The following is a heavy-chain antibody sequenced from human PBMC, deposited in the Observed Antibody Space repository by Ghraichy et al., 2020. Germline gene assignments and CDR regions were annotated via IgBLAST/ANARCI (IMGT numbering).Heavy chain of an antibody. CDR1: GFTFSSYA. Sequence: GGSLRLSCTASGFTFSSYAMNWVRQAPGKGLEWVSAISGSGDTTYYADSVKGRFFMSRDNSQNTLHLQMNSLRAEDTAIYYCATDPDFTYYYGDLFDYWGQGALVTVSA. CDR3: ATDPDFTYYYGDLFDY. D-gene: IGHD3-10*01. V-gene: IGHV3-23*01. J-gene: IGHJ4*02. CDR2: ISGSGDTT.